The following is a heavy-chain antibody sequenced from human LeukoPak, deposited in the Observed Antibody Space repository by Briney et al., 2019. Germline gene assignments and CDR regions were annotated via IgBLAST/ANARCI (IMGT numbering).Heavy chain of an antibody. Sequence: GGSLRLSCAASGFTFSRYALHWVRQAPGKGLEYVSSISTNGGSTYYANSVKGRFTISRDNSKNTLYLQMNSLRAEDTAVYYCAKDLDSSGWYEFPPVGYWGQGTLVTVSS. CDR2: ISTNGGST. D-gene: IGHD6-19*01. V-gene: IGHV3-64*01. CDR1: GFTFSRYA. CDR3: AKDLDSSGWYEFPPVGY. J-gene: IGHJ4*02.